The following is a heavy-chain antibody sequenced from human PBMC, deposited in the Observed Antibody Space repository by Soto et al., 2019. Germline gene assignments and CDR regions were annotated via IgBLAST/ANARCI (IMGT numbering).Heavy chain of an antibody. D-gene: IGHD3-10*01. CDR2: IYYSGST. CDR3: ARARVVRGKNYFDY. J-gene: IGHJ4*02. V-gene: IGHV4-31*03. CDR1: GGSISSGGYS. Sequence: QVQLQESGPGLVKPSQTLSLTCTVSGGSISSGGYSWSWIRQHPGKGLEWIGYIYYSGSTYYNPSLKSRVTISVDTSKNQFSLKLSSVTAADTAVYYCARARVVRGKNYFDYWGQGTLVTVSS.